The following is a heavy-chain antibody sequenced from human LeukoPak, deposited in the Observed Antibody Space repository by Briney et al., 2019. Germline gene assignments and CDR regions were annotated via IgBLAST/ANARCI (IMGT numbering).Heavy chain of an antibody. V-gene: IGHV4-34*01. CDR1: GGSSSGYY. J-gene: IGHJ5*02. CDR3: ATATLGKIAVAGPYNWFDP. D-gene: IGHD6-19*01. Sequence: SETLSLTCAVYGGSSSGYYWSWIRQPPGKGLEWIGEINHSGSTNYNPSLKSRVTISVDTSKNQFSLKLSSVTAADTAVYYCATATLGKIAVAGPYNWFDPWGQGTLVTVSS. CDR2: INHSGST.